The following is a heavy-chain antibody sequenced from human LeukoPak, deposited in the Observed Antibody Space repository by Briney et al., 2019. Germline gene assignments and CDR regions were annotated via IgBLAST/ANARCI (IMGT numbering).Heavy chain of an antibody. Sequence: PGGSLRLSCAASGFTVNSNYMNWVRQAPGKGLVWVSRINSDGSSTSYADSVKGRFTISRDNAKNTLYLQMNSLRAEDTAVYYCARALSKFDYWGQGTLVTVSS. CDR2: INSDGSST. CDR3: ARALSKFDY. J-gene: IGHJ4*02. V-gene: IGHV3-74*01. CDR1: GFTVNSNY.